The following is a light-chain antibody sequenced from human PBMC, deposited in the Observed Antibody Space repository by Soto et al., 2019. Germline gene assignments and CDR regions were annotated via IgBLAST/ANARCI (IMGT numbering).Light chain of an antibody. CDR1: QGISSA. V-gene: IGKV1-13*02. Sequence: IQLTQSPSSLSASVGDRVTITCRASQGISSALAWYHQKPGKAPKLLIYDASSLASGVPSRFSGNGSGTDFTLTISSLLPEDFATYYCQQFNSYPLTFGGGTKVEIK. J-gene: IGKJ4*01. CDR3: QQFNSYPLT. CDR2: DAS.